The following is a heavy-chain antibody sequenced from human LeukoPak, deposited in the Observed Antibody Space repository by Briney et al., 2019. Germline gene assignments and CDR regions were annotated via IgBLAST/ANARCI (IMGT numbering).Heavy chain of an antibody. CDR2: TKKDGSEK. D-gene: IGHD2-21*01. CDR1: GFTSSSYS. CDR3: VREGYFVFDF. V-gene: IGHV3-7*01. Sequence: GGSLRLSCAASGFTSSSYSMNWVRQAPGKGLEWVANTKKDGSEKYYVDSVKGRFTISRDNAKNSLYLQMNSLRVEDTAVYYCVREGYFVFDFWGQGALVTVSS. J-gene: IGHJ4*02.